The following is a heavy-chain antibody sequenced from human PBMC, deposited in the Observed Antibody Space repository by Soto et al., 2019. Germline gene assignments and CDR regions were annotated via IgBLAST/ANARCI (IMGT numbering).Heavy chain of an antibody. CDR3: ARGMTTVTTFDY. V-gene: IGHV4-59*11. CDR2: IYYSGST. J-gene: IGHJ4*02. Sequence: PSETLSLTCAVSGGSINNHYWSWIRQPPGKGLEWIGYIYYSGSTNYSPSLESRVTISVDTSKNEFSLKLSSVTAADTAVYYCARGMTTVTTFDYWGQGALVTVSS. D-gene: IGHD4-17*01. CDR1: GGSINNHY.